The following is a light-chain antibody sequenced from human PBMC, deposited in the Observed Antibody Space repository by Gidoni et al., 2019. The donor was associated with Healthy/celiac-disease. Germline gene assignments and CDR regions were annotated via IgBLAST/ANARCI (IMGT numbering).Light chain of an antibody. J-gene: IGKJ1*01. CDR1: QSVSSSY. V-gene: IGKV3-20*01. CDR3: QQYGSSPKT. Sequence: EIMLTQSPGTLSLSPGERATLSCRASQSVSSSYLAWYQQKTGQAPRLLIYGASSRATGIPDRFSGIGSGTDFTLTISRLEPEDFAVYYCQQYGSSPKTFGQGTKVEIK. CDR2: GAS.